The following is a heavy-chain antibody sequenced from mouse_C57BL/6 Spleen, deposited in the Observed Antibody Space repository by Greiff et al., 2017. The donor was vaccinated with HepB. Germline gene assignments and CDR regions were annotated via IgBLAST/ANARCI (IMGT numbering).Heavy chain of an antibody. CDR3: AKGGNFDV. Sequence: VQLVESGPGLVQPSQCLSITCTASGFSFTSYGVHWVRQSPGKGLEWLGVIMRGGSTDYNAAFMSRLSITKDNSKSQVFFKMNSLQADDTAIYYCAKGGNFDVWGTGTTVTVSS. CDR2: IMRGGST. V-gene: IGHV2-5*01. CDR1: GFSFTSYG. J-gene: IGHJ1*03.